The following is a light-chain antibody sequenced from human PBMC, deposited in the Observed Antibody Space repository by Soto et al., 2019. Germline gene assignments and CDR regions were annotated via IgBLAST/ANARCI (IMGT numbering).Light chain of an antibody. V-gene: IGLV2-14*01. J-gene: IGLJ2*01. CDR3: SSYTSSSTVV. CDR1: SSDVGGYNY. Sequence: QSALTQPASVSGSPGQSITISCTGTSSDVGGYNYVSWYQQHPGEAPKLMICDVSYRPSGVSHRFSGSKSGNTASLTISGLQAEDEADYYCSSYTSSSTVVFGGGTKLTVL. CDR2: DVS.